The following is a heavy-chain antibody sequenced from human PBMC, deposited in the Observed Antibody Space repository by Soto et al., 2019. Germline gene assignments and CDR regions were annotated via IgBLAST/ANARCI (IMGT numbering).Heavy chain of an antibody. J-gene: IGHJ3*02. Sequence: EVQLVESGGGLVKPGGSLRLSCAASGFTFSSYSMNWVRQAPGKGLEWVSSISSSSSYIYYADSVKGRFTIPRDNAKNSLYLQMNSLRAEDTAVYYCARDRTFGEPWPDAFDIWGQGTMVTVSS. CDR2: ISSSSSYI. V-gene: IGHV3-21*01. CDR3: ARDRTFGEPWPDAFDI. D-gene: IGHD3-10*01. CDR1: GFTFSSYS.